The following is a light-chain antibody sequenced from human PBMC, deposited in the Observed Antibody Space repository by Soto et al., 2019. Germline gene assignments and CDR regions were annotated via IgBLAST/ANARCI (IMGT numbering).Light chain of an antibody. CDR2: DSS. CDR3: QQYNDWPTS. V-gene: IGKV3D-15*01. CDR1: ESVSTD. Sequence: EIVLTQSPATLSVSPGERATLSCGSSESVSTDLAWYQQKPGQAPNLLXXDSSNRATGIPARFSGSGSGTEFTLAISSLQSEDFAVYYCQQYNDWPTSFGQGTKVDIK. J-gene: IGKJ1*01.